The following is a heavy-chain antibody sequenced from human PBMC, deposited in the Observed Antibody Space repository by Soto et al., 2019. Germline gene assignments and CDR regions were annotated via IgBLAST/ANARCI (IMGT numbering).Heavy chain of an antibody. CDR3: ARTDSGYSYGYDFDY. Sequence: QVTLKESGPVLVKPTETLTLTCTVSGFSLSNARMGVSWIRQPPGKALEWLAHIFSNDEKSYSTSLKSRLTIPKETSKSQVVLTMTNMDPVDTATYYCARTDSGYSYGYDFDYWGQGTLVTVSS. V-gene: IGHV2-26*01. J-gene: IGHJ4*02. CDR2: IFSNDEK. D-gene: IGHD5-18*01. CDR1: GFSLSNARMG.